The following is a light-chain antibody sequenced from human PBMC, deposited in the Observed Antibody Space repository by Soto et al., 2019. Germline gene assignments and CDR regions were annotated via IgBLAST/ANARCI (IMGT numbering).Light chain of an antibody. CDR3: QQLNTYPLGL. Sequence: DIQLTQSPSFLSASVGDRVTITCRASQGISSYLAWYQQKPGKAPKLLISAASTLQSGVPSRFSGSGSGTEFTLTISSLQPEDFATYYCQQLNTYPLGLFGPGTKVDIK. CDR2: AAS. J-gene: IGKJ3*01. CDR1: QGISSY. V-gene: IGKV1-9*01.